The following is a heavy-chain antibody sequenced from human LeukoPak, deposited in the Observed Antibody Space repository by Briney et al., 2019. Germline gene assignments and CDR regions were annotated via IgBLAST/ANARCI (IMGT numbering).Heavy chain of an antibody. CDR2: IRYDGSNK. CDR3: AKDDGNPRAYFDY. V-gene: IGHV3-30*02. D-gene: IGHD4-23*01. CDR1: GFTFSSYG. Sequence: GGSLRLSCAASGFTFSSYGMHWVRQAPGKGLEWVAFIRYDGSNKYYADSVKGRFTISRDNSKNTLYLQMNSLRAEDTAVYYCAKDDGNPRAYFDYWSQGTLVTVSS. J-gene: IGHJ4*02.